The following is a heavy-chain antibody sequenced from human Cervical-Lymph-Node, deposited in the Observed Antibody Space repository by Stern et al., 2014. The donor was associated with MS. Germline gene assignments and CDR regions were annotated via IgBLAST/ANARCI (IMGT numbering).Heavy chain of an antibody. V-gene: IGHV1-69*01. J-gene: IGHJ4*02. Sequence: DQLVESGAEVQKPGSSVKVSCRASGGTFSSSDISWVRQAPGQGLEWMGGIIPIIGTANCAQKYQGRVTITADESTSTAYMELSSLRSEDTAIYYCALGGFGHYFEYWGQGTLVTVSS. CDR2: IIPIIGTA. D-gene: IGHD3-10*01. CDR3: ALGGFGHYFEY. CDR1: GGTFSSSD.